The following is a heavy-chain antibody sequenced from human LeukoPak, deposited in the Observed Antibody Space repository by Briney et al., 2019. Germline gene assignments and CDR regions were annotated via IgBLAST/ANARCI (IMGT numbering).Heavy chain of an antibody. CDR3: ARGPLWFGDFPNFDY. CDR1: GYTFTSYG. V-gene: IGHV1-18*01. D-gene: IGHD3-10*01. CDR2: ISAYNGYT. J-gene: IGHJ4*02. Sequence: ASVKVSCKASGYTFTSYGISWVRQAPGQGLEWMGWISAYNGYTNYAQKLQGRVTMTTDTSTSTAYMELRSLRSDDTAVYYCARGPLWFGDFPNFDYWGQGTLVTVSS.